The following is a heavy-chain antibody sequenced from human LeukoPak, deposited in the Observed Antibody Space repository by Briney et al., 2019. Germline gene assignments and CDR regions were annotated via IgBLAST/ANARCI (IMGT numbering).Heavy chain of an antibody. D-gene: IGHD3-16*01. CDR1: GGSISSSSYY. Sequence: PSETLSLTCTVSGGSISSSSYYWGWIRQPPGKGLEWIGSIYYSGSTYYNPSLKSRVTISVDTSKNQFSLQLNSVTPEDTAVYYCARDQTGGPLFDYWGQGTLVTVSS. CDR3: ARDQTGGPLFDY. CDR2: IYYSGST. V-gene: IGHV4-39*07. J-gene: IGHJ4*02.